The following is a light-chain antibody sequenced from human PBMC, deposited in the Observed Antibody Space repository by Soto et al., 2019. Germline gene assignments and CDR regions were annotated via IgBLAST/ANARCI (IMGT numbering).Light chain of an antibody. Sequence: EIVMTQSPVTLSVSPGERATLSCRASQSVSSNLAWYQQKPGQAPRLLIYGASTRATGIPARFSGSGSGTEFTLTISSLQSEDSAVYSCQQYNNLWTFGQGTKVEIK. CDR3: QQYNNLWT. V-gene: IGKV3-15*01. CDR1: QSVSSN. CDR2: GAS. J-gene: IGKJ1*01.